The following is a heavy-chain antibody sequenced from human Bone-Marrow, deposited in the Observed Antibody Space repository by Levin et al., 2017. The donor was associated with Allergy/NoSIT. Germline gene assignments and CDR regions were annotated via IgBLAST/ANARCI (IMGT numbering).Heavy chain of an antibody. D-gene: IGHD3-3*01. CDR1: GYTFTSND. CDR2: MNPNSGNI. V-gene: IGHV1-8*01. J-gene: IGHJ4*02. CDR3: ARGENTIFGVVTYLDY. Sequence: ASVKVSCKASGYTFTSNDINWVRQATGQGLEWMAWMNPNSGNIAYAQKFQGRVTLTRDPSISTAFMELTGLTSDDTAVYYCARGENTIFGVVTYLDYWGQGTLVTVSS.